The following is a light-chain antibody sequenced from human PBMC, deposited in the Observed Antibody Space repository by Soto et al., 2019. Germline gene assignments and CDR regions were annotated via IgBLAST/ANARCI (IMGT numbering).Light chain of an antibody. CDR2: DAS. Sequence: DIVLTQSPGTLSLSPGERATLSCGASQSINSRSLAWYQQKPGQAPRLLIYDASSRATGIPDRFSASGSGTDFTLTISSLEPEDFAVYYCQQYVAPPYTFGQGTKVDI. CDR1: QSINSRS. CDR3: QQYVAPPYT. J-gene: IGKJ2*01. V-gene: IGKV3-20*01.